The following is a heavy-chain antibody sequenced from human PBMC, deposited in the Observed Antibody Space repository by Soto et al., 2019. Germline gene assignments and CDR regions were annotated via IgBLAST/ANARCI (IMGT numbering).Heavy chain of an antibody. D-gene: IGHD5-18*01. CDR2: ISYDGSNK. CDR1: GFTFSSYA. CDR3: ARESLRIQLWSVFDY. J-gene: IGHJ4*02. V-gene: IGHV3-30-3*01. Sequence: PGGSLRLSCAASGFTFSSYAMHWVRQAPGKGLEWVAVISYDGSNKYYADSVKGRFTISRDNSKNTLYLQMNSLRAEDTAVYYCARESLRIQLWSVFDYWGQGTLVTVSS.